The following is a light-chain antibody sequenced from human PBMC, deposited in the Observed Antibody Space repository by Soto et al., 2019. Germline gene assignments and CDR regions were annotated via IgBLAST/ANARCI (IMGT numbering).Light chain of an antibody. Sequence: EIVLTQSPGTLSLSPGERATLSCRASQSVSSSYLAWYQQKPGQAPRLLIYGASSRATGIPDRFSGSGSGTDITLTISRLEPEDFAVYYCQQYGSSSGITFGQGTRLEIK. J-gene: IGKJ5*01. CDR3: QQYGSSSGIT. CDR1: QSVSSSY. V-gene: IGKV3-20*01. CDR2: GAS.